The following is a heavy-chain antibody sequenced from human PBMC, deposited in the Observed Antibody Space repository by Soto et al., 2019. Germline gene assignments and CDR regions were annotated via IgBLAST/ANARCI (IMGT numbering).Heavy chain of an antibody. CDR2: ISGSGGST. Sequence: PGGSLRLSCAASGFTFSSYAMSWVRQAPGKGLEWVSAISGSGGSTYYADSVKGRFTISRDNSKNTLYLQMNSLRAEDTAVYYCAKDGRYAVGENWFDPWGQGTLVTVSS. CDR3: AKDGRYAVGENWFDP. D-gene: IGHD1-26*01. J-gene: IGHJ5*02. CDR1: GFTFSSYA. V-gene: IGHV3-23*01.